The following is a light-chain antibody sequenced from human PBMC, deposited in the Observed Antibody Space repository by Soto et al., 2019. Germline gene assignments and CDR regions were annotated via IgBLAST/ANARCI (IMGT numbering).Light chain of an antibody. V-gene: IGLV2-14*03. J-gene: IGLJ1*01. Sequence: SALTQPASGSGSPGQSITTSCSGTSSDVGGYNYVSWYQQHPGKAPKLVIYDVSDRPSGISNRFSGSKSGNTASLTISGLQAEDEADYYCSSYTASITYVFGTGTKVTVL. CDR1: SSDVGGYNY. CDR2: DVS. CDR3: SSYTASITYV.